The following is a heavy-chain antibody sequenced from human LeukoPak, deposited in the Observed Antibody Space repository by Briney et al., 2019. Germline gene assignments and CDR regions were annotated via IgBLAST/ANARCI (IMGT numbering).Heavy chain of an antibody. D-gene: IGHD1-1*01. J-gene: IGHJ4*02. V-gene: IGHV1-46*01. Sequence: ASVKVSCKASGYTFTSYYIHWVRQAPGQGLEWVGMIYPRDGSTSYAQKFQGRVTVTRDTSTSTVHMELSGLRSEDTAVYYCARDQERFDDSGQGTPVTASS. CDR3: ARDQERFDD. CDR1: GYTFTSYY. CDR2: IYPRDGST.